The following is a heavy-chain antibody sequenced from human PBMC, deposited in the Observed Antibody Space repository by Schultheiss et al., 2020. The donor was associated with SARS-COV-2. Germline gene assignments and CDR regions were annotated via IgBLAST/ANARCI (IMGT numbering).Heavy chain of an antibody. CDR3: ARDRHLGDYGDLLPYFDY. CDR2: IYHSGST. V-gene: IGHV4-4*02. CDR1: GGSFSGNW. Sequence: SQTLSLTCAVYGGSFSGNWWSWVRQPPGKGLEWIGEIYHSGSTNYNPSLKSRVTISIDKSKNQFSLKLSSVTAADTAVYYCARDRHLGDYGDLLPYFDYWGQGTLVTVSS. D-gene: IGHD4-17*01. J-gene: IGHJ4*02.